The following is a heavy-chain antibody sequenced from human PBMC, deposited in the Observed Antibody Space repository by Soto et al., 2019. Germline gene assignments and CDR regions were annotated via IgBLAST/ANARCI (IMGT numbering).Heavy chain of an antibody. Sequence: EVQLLESGGGLVQPGRSLRLSCAASGFTFRNYAMSWARQAPGKGLEWVSAISGSGGTTHYADSVKGRFTISRDNSKNTLYLQMNSLRVEDTSVYYCAKDRSSTSCYAFDYWGQGSLVTVSS. CDR2: ISGSGGTT. CDR1: GFTFRNYA. V-gene: IGHV3-23*01. CDR3: AKDRSSTSCYAFDY. J-gene: IGHJ4*02. D-gene: IGHD2-2*01.